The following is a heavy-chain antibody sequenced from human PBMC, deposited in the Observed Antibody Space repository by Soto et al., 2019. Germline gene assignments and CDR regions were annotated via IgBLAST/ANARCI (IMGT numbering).Heavy chain of an antibody. Sequence: ASVKVSCKASGYTFTSYDINWVRQATGQGLEWMGWMNPNSGNTGYAQKFQGRVTMTRNTSISTAYMELSSLRSEDTAVYYCARECGSGGSCYSNGMDVWGQGTTVTVSS. D-gene: IGHD2-15*01. V-gene: IGHV1-8*01. CDR3: ARECGSGGSCYSNGMDV. CDR2: MNPNSGNT. J-gene: IGHJ6*02. CDR1: GYTFTSYD.